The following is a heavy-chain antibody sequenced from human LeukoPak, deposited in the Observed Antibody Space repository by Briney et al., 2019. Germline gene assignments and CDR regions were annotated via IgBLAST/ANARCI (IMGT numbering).Heavy chain of an antibody. J-gene: IGHJ3*02. CDR1: GYTFTSYG. V-gene: IGHV1-18*01. Sequence: ASVKVSCKASGYTFTSYGISWVRQAPGQGLEWMGWISAYNGNTNYAQKLQGRVTMTTDTSTSTAYMGLRSLRSDDTAVYYCARVGDIVLMVYAANDAFDIWGQGTMVTVSS. CDR3: ARVGDIVLMVYAANDAFDI. CDR2: ISAYNGNT. D-gene: IGHD2-8*01.